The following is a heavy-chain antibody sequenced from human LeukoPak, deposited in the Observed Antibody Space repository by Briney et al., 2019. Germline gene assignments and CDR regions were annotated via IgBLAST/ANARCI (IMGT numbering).Heavy chain of an antibody. CDR1: GYTFTGCH. CDR3: ARDPYDGNYYFDY. D-gene: IGHD3-3*01. J-gene: IGHJ4*02. Sequence: ASVKVSCKTSGYTFTGCHVHWVRQAPGQGLEWMGWFNANSGDTKYAQKFQGRVTMTRDTSIGTDYMELTSLISDDTAIYYCARDPYDGNYYFDYWGQGTLVTVAS. V-gene: IGHV1-2*02. CDR2: FNANSGDT.